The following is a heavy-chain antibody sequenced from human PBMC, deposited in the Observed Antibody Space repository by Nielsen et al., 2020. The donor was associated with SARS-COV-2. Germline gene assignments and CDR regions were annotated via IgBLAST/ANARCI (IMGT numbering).Heavy chain of an antibody. D-gene: IGHD2-2*01. CDR2: IYYSGIA. CDR1: GGSISSFY. J-gene: IGHJ6*02. V-gene: IGHV4-59*06. CDR3: ARTRPFYYGLGV. Sequence: SETLSLTCTVSGGSISSFYWSWIRHHPGKGLEWIGYIYYSGIAYYNPSLKSRASISVDTSKKQFSLQLNSVTAADTAVYYCARTRPFYYGLGVWGQGTTVTVSS.